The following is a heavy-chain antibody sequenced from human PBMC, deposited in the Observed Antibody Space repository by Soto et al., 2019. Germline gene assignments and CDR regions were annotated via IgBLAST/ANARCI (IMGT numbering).Heavy chain of an antibody. Sequence: SVKVSCKASGGTFSSYATSWVRQAPGQGLEWMGGIIPIFGTANYAQKFQGRVTITADKSTSTAYMELSSLRSEDTAVYYCAILLVPAATRYGMDVWGQGTTVTVSS. CDR3: AILLVPAATRYGMDV. CDR1: GGTFSSYA. V-gene: IGHV1-69*06. D-gene: IGHD2-2*01. CDR2: IIPIFGTA. J-gene: IGHJ6*02.